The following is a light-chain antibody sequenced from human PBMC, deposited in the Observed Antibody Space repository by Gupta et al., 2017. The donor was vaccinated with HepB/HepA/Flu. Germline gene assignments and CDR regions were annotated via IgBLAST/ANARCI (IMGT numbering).Light chain of an antibody. CDR2: QDR. CDR3: QTWDSSTVV. Sequence: SYEVNQPPSLSVSPGQTASIPCSGDKLGDKYACWYQHKPGQSPVLVIYQDRRRPSGIPERFSGSNSGNTATLTISWTQAMDEADYYCQTWDSSTVVFGGGTKLTVL. J-gene: IGLJ2*01. CDR1: KLGDKY. V-gene: IGLV3-1*01.